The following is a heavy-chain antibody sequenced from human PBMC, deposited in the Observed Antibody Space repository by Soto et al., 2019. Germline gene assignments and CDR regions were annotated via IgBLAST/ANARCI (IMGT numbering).Heavy chain of an antibody. Sequence: EVQLVESGGGLVKPGESLKLSCAVSGFTFSSYSMNWVRQAPGKGLEWVSSISSGSTYKHYADTVKGRFTISRDNAKNSLYLQMSGLRAEDTAIYYCAKDAVDAISIFAVWGQGTLVSVSS. J-gene: IGHJ4*02. CDR1: GFTFSSYS. CDR2: ISSGSTYK. D-gene: IGHD3-3*01. CDR3: AKDAVDAISIFAV. V-gene: IGHV3-21*02.